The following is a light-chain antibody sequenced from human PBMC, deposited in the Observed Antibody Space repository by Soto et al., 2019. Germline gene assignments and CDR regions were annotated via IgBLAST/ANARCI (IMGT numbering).Light chain of an antibody. CDR3: GTWDSSLSAGV. J-gene: IGLJ2*01. CDR1: NSNIGNNY. Sequence: QSVLTQPPPVSAAPGQKVTISCSGGNSNIGNNYISWYQQLPGTAPKLLIYDNNKRPSGIPDRFSGSKSGTSATLGITGLQTGDEADYYCGTWDSSLSAGVFGGGTKVTVL. V-gene: IGLV1-51*01. CDR2: DNN.